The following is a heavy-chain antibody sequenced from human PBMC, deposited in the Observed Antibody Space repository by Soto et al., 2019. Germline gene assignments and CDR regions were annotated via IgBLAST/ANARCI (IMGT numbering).Heavy chain of an antibody. CDR2: IYYSGST. D-gene: IGHD3-22*01. Sequence: PSETLSLTCTVFGGSISSGDYYWSWIRQPPGKGLEWIGYIYYSGSTYYNPSLKSRVTISVDTSKNQFSLKLSSVTAADTAVYYCARGLYDSSGYYFDYWGQGTLVTVSS. CDR1: GGSISSGDYY. V-gene: IGHV4-30-4*01. J-gene: IGHJ4*02. CDR3: ARGLYDSSGYYFDY.